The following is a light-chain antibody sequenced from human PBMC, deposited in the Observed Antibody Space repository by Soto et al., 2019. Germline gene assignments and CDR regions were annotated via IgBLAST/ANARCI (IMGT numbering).Light chain of an antibody. CDR1: SSDVGNYNY. V-gene: IGLV2-14*01. CDR3: VSYTTSTTFV. J-gene: IGLJ2*01. Sequence: QSALTQPASVSGSPGQSITISCTGTSSDVGNYNYVSWYQHHPGKAPKLMISEVSNRPSGVSNRFSGSKSGNTASLTISGLQAEDEADYYCVSYTTSTTFVFGGGTKLTVL. CDR2: EVS.